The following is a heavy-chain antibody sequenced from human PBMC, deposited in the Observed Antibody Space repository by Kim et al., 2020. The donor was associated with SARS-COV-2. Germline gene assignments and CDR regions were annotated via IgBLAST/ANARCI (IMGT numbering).Heavy chain of an antibody. V-gene: IGHV1-46*01. Sequence: ASVKVSCKASGYTFTRYYMHWVRLAPGQGLEWMGIIIPSGGSTTYAQKFQGRVTMTRDTSTSTVYMELNSLRSEDTAVYYCARGSSGFDPWGQGTLVTVSS. CDR2: IIPSGGST. J-gene: IGHJ5*02. D-gene: IGHD6-19*01. CDR1: GYTFTRYY. CDR3: ARGSSGFDP.